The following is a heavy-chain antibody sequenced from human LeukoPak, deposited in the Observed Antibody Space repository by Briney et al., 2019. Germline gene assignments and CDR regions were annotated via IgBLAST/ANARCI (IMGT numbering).Heavy chain of an antibody. V-gene: IGHV1-8*02. CDR3: ARVPHTYYYYYGMDV. CDR1: GYTFTAYY. D-gene: IGHD5-18*01. CDR2: MNPNSGNT. Sequence: ASVKVSCKASGYTFTAYYLHWVRQATGQGLEWMGWMNPNSGNTGYAQKFQGRVTMTRNTSISTAYMELSSLRSEDTAVYYCARVPHTYYYYYGMDVWGQGTTVTVSS. J-gene: IGHJ6*02.